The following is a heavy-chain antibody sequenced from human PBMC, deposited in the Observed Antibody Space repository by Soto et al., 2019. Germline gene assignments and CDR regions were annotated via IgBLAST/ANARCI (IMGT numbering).Heavy chain of an antibody. J-gene: IGHJ5*02. V-gene: IGHV4-34*01. CDR3: ARVNRITIFGVGPNWFDP. Sequence: TSETLSLTCAVYGGSFSGYYWSWIRQPPGKGLEWIGEINHSGSTNYNPSLKSRVTISVDTSKNQFSLKLSSVTAADTAVYYCARVNRITIFGVGPNWFDPWGQGTLVTVSS. CDR2: INHSGST. D-gene: IGHD3-3*01. CDR1: GGSFSGYY.